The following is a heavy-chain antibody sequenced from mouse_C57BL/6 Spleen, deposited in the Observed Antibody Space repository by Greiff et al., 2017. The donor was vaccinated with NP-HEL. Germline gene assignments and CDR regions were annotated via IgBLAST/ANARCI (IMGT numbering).Heavy chain of an antibody. J-gene: IGHJ2*01. CDR1: GYTFTSYW. V-gene: IGHV1-69*01. CDR3: ARGGLYEPYFDY. Sequence: VQLQQPGAELVMPGASVKLSCKASGYTFTSYWMHWVKQRPGQGLEWIGEIDPSDSYTNYNQKFKGKSTLTVDKSSSTAYMQLSSLTSEDSAVYYCARGGLYEPYFDYWGQGTTLTVSS. D-gene: IGHD1-1*01. CDR2: IDPSDSYT.